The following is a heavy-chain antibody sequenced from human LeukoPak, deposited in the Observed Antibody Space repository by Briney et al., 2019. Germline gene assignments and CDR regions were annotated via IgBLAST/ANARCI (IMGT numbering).Heavy chain of an antibody. CDR3: ARESLGPPYYFDY. D-gene: IGHD1-26*01. J-gene: IGHJ4*02. CDR2: IYTSGST. CDR1: GGSISSGSDY. V-gene: IGHV4-61*02. Sequence: PSQTLSLTCNVSGGSISSGSDYWSWIRQPAGKRLEWIGRIYTSGSTNYNPSLKSRVTISVDTSKNQFSLKLTSVTAADTAVYYCARESLGPPYYFDYWGQGTLVTVSS.